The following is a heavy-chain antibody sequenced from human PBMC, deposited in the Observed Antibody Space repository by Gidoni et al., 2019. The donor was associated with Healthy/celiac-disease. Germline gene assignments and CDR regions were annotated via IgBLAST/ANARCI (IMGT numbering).Heavy chain of an antibody. D-gene: IGHD6-13*01. CDR1: GFTFSSYG. V-gene: IGHV3-33*01. CDR2: IWYDGSNK. CDR3: ARGDFGPETIAAAGTSSDYYYGMYV. J-gene: IGHJ6*02. Sequence: QVQLVESGGGVVQPGRSLRLSCAASGFTFSSYGMHWVRQAPGKGLEWVAVIWYDGSNKYYADSVKGRFTISRDNSKNTLYLQMNSLRAEDTAVYYCARGDFGPETIAAAGTSSDYYYGMYVWGQGTTVTVSS.